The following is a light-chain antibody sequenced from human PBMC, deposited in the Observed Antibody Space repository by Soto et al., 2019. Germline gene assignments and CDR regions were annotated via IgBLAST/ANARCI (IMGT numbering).Light chain of an antibody. Sequence: PGERATLSCRASQSVSSSYLAWYQQKPGQAPRLLIYGASSRATGIPDRFSGSGSGTDFTLTISRLEPEDFAVYYCQQYGSSPLTFGQGTKVEIK. CDR3: QQYGSSPLT. V-gene: IGKV3-20*01. CDR1: QSVSSSY. CDR2: GAS. J-gene: IGKJ1*01.